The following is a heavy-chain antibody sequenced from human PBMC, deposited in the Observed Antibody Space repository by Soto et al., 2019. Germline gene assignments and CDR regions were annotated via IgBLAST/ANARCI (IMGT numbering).Heavy chain of an antibody. D-gene: IGHD2-15*01. CDR1: GFTFSSYA. CDR2: ISYDGSNN. CDR3: ARMASFYCSGGSCYPTYGMDV. V-gene: IGHV3-30-3*01. J-gene: IGHJ6*02. Sequence: VESGGGVVQPGRSLRLSCAASGFTFSSYAMHWVRQAPGKGLEWVAVISYDGSNNYYADSVKGRFTISRDNSKNTLYLQMTSLRAEDTAVYYCARMASFYCSGGSCYPTYGMDVWGQGTTVTVSS.